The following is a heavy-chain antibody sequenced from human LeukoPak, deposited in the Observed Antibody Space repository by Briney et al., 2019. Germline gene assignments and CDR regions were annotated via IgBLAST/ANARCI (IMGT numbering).Heavy chain of an antibody. J-gene: IGHJ4*02. Sequence: GGSLRLSCAASGFTFSTCAMIWVRHPPGKGLEWVSSIFPSGGEIHYADSVRGRFTISRDNSKSNLSLKMNSLRAEDTAIYYCATSRQVLLPFESWGQGTLVTVSS. CDR2: IFPSGGEI. CDR1: GFTFSTCA. V-gene: IGHV3-23*01. CDR3: ATSRQVLLPFES. D-gene: IGHD2-8*02.